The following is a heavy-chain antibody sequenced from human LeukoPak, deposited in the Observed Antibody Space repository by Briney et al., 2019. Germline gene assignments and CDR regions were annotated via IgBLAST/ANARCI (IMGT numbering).Heavy chain of an antibody. CDR1: GGSISSYY. CDR2: IYYSGST. Sequence: PSETLSLTCTVSGGSISSYYWSWIREPPGKGLEWIGYIYYSGSTNYNPSLKSRVTISVDTSKNQFSLKLSSVTAADTAVYYCARGGYYDNLTGPTDGMDVWGQGTTVTVSS. V-gene: IGHV4-59*01. CDR3: ARGGYYDNLTGPTDGMDV. J-gene: IGHJ6*02. D-gene: IGHD3-9*01.